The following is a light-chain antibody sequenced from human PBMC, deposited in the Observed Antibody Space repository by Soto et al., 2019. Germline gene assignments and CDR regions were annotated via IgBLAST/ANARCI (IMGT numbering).Light chain of an antibody. CDR3: QQYNNWPLLFT. V-gene: IGKV3-15*01. CDR1: QSVSSN. Sequence: EIVMTQSPATLSVSPGERATLSCRASQSVSSNLAWYQQKPGQAPRLLIYGASTRATGIPARFSGSGSGTEFTLTISSLQSEDFAVYYCQQYNNWPLLFTFGPGTKSGYQT. J-gene: IGKJ3*01. CDR2: GAS.